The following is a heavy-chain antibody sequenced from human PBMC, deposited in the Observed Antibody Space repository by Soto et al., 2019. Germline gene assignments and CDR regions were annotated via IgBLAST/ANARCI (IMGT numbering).Heavy chain of an antibody. CDR3: ARGEVRGYSGYDSAIDY. D-gene: IGHD5-12*01. CDR1: GGSVSSGSYY. J-gene: IGHJ4*02. V-gene: IGHV4-61*01. Sequence: TLSLTCTFSGGSVSSGSYYWSWIRQPPGKGLEWIGYIYYSGSTNYNPSLKSRVTISVDTSKNQFSLKLSSVTAADTAVYYCARGEVRGYSGYDSAIDYWGQGTLVTVSS. CDR2: IYYSGST.